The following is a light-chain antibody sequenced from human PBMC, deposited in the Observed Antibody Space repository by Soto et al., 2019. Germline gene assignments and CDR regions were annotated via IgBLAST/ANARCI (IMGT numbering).Light chain of an antibody. Sequence: EIVLTQSPATLSLSPGERATLSCRASHTFSSHLAWYQQKPGQAPRLLIYDASKRATGIPARFSGSGSGTDFTLTISSLEPEDFAVYYCQQRSNWPPVITIGQGTRLEIK. CDR2: DAS. CDR1: HTFSSH. V-gene: IGKV3-11*01. J-gene: IGKJ5*01. CDR3: QQRSNWPPVIT.